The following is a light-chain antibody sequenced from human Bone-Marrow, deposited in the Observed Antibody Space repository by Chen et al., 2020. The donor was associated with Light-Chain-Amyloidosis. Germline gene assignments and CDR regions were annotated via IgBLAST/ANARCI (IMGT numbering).Light chain of an antibody. CDR2: EDD. CDR1: SSSIATNY. Sequence: NFMLTQPHSVSESPGKTVIISCTRSSSSIATNYVHWYQQRPGSSPTTVIYEDDQRPSGVPDRFSGSIDRSSNSASLTISGLKAEDEADYYCQSYQGSSQGVFGGGTKLTVL. CDR3: QSYQGSSQGV. J-gene: IGLJ3*02. V-gene: IGLV6-57*01.